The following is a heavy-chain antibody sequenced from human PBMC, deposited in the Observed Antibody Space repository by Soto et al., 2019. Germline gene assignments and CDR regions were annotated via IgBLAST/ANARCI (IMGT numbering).Heavy chain of an antibody. CDR3: ARGWGSYGSGSY. CDR2: INHSGST. Sequence: PSETLSLTCAVYGGSFSGYYWSWIRRPPGKGLEWIGEINHSGSTNYNPSLKSRVTISVDTSKNQFSLKLSSVTAADTAVYYCARGWGSYGSGSYWGQGTLGTVSS. J-gene: IGHJ4*02. V-gene: IGHV4-34*01. D-gene: IGHD3-10*01. CDR1: GGSFSGYY.